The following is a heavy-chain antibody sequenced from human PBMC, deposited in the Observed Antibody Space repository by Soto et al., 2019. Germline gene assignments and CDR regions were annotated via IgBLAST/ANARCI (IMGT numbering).Heavy chain of an antibody. CDR3: ASHRIVVMVAPSPSAFDC. Sequence: QLRLQQSGPGLVRPSETLPLTCSVSAGSISSDSYYWGWIRQPPGKGLEWIASTYYSGDTYYNPSLRSRVSISVDTSKNQFSLILSSVTAADTATYFCASHRIVVMVAPSPSAFDCWGQGTLVTVSS. J-gene: IGHJ4*02. CDR2: TYYSGDT. CDR1: AGSISSDSYY. V-gene: IGHV4-39*01. D-gene: IGHD2-15*01.